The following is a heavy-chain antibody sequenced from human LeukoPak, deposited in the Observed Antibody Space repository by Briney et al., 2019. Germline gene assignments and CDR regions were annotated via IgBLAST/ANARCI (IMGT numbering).Heavy chain of an antibody. D-gene: IGHD4-17*01. CDR2: INPNSGGT. J-gene: IGHJ4*02. CDR1: GYTFTGYY. CDR3: ARDRTTVTTSTLDH. Sequence: GASVKVSCKASGYTFTGYYMHWVRQAPGQGLEWMGWINPNSGGTNYAQKFQGRVTMTRDTSISTAYMELSRLRSDDTAVYYCARDRTTVTTSTLDHWGQGTLVTVSS. V-gene: IGHV1-2*02.